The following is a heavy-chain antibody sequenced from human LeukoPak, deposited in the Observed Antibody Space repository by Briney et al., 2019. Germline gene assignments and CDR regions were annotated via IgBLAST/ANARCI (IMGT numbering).Heavy chain of an antibody. CDR2: IIPIFGTA. V-gene: IGHV1-69*01. J-gene: IGHJ3*02. D-gene: IGHD5-12*01. CDR3: ARVKSGELYSGYDRGAFDI. CDR1: GGTFSSYA. Sequence: SVKVSCKASGGTFSSYAISWVRQAPGQGLEWMGGIIPIFGTANYAQKFQGRVTITADESTSTAYMELSSLRSEDTAVYYCARVKSGELYSGYDRGAFDIWGQRTMVTVSS.